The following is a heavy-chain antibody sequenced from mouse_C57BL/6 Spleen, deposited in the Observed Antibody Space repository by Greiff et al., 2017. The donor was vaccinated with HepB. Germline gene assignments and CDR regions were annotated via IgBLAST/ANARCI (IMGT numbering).Heavy chain of an antibody. CDR3: TRDTHYYGSSYRYFDV. J-gene: IGHJ1*03. Sequence: EVQLVESGEGLKPGGSLKLSCAASGFTFSSYAMSWVRQTPEKRLEWVAYISSGGDYIYYADTVKGRFTISRDNARNTLYLQMSSLKSEDTAMYYCTRDTHYYGSSYRYFDVWGTGTTVTVSS. CDR1: GFTFSSYA. CDR2: ISSGGDYI. V-gene: IGHV5-9-1*02. D-gene: IGHD1-1*01.